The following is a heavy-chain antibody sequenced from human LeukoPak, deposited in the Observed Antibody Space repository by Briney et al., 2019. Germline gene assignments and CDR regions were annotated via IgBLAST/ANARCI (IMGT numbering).Heavy chain of an antibody. CDR3: TTLYGSGSYY. CDR2: IRSKTDGETT. CDR1: GFTFNNAW. Sequence: PGGSLRLSCEVSGFTFNNAWMSWVRQPPGKGLEGVGRIRSKTDGETTDYAAPVQGRFTISRDDSKNTLYLEMNSLKTEDTAVYYCTTLYGSGSYYWGKGTLVTVSS. J-gene: IGHJ4*02. D-gene: IGHD3-10*01. V-gene: IGHV3-15*01.